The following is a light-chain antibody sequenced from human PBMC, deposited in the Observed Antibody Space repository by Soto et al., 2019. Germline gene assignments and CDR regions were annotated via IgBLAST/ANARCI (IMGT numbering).Light chain of an antibody. CDR3: QQYDNYWT. CDR1: QSISNW. J-gene: IGKJ1*01. CDR2: DAS. V-gene: IGKV1-5*01. Sequence: DIPMTQSPSTLSASVGDRVTITCRASQSISNWLAWYQQKPGKAPKLLIYDASTLESGVPARFSGSGSGTEFTLTISSLQPDDFATYYCQQYDNYWTFGQGTKVDLK.